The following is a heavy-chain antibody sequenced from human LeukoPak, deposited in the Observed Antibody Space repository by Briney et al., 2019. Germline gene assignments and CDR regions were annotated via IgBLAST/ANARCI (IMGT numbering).Heavy chain of an antibody. D-gene: IGHD3-10*01. CDR3: ARESGGSGNFDY. Sequence: PSETLSLTCTVSGGSISSYYWSWVRQPPGKGLEWIGYIYYRGTTNYNPSLKSRVTISVDTSKNQFSLKLSSVTAADTAVYYCARESGGSGNFDYWGQGTLVTVSS. CDR1: GGSISSYY. J-gene: IGHJ4*02. V-gene: IGHV4-59*01. CDR2: IYYRGTT.